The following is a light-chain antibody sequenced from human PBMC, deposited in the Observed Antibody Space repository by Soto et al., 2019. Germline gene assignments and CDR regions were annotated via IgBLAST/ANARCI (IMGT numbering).Light chain of an antibody. CDR1: QSVSSSY. J-gene: IGKJ5*01. CDR2: SAS. Sequence: EIVLTQSPGTLSLSPWERATLSCRASQSVSSSYLAWYQQKPGQAPRLLMHSASARAAGLPARFSGSGSGTEFSLSIHSLQSEDFAVYFCQQYNDWPITFGQGTRLEIK. CDR3: QQYNDWPIT. V-gene: IGKV3-15*01.